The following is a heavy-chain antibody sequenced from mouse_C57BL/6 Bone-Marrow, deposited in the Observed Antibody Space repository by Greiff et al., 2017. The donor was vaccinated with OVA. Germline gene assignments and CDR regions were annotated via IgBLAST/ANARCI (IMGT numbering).Heavy chain of an antibody. CDR3: VRHAITTVVDWYFDV. CDR1: GFSFNTYA. V-gene: IGHV10-1*01. CDR2: IRSKSNNYAT. Sequence: EVKLMESGGGLVQPKGSLKLSCAASGFSFNTYAMNWVRQAPGKGLEWVARIRSKSNNYATYYADSVKDRFTISRDDSESMLYLQMNNLKTEDTAMYYCVRHAITTVVDWYFDVWGTGTTVTVSS. D-gene: IGHD1-1*01. J-gene: IGHJ1*03.